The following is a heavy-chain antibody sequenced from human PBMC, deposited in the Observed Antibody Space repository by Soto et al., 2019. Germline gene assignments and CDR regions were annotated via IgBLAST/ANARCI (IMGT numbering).Heavy chain of an antibody. Sequence: PSETLSLTCTVSGGSISSYDWSWIRQPAGKGLEWIGRIVTSGTTTANPSLKSRVTVSVDTSKNQFSLKLRSVTAADTAVYHCARELRGRPFNDYWGQGTLVTVSS. CDR2: IVTSGTT. J-gene: IGHJ4*02. D-gene: IGHD4-17*01. V-gene: IGHV4-4*07. CDR3: ARELRGRPFNDY. CDR1: GGSISSYD.